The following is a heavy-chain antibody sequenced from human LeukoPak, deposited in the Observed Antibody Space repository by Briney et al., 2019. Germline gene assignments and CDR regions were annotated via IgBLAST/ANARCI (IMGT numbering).Heavy chain of an antibody. J-gene: IGHJ3*02. Sequence: PSETLSLTCAVWGGSISSGGYSWSWVPQPPGEGLEWIGYIYHSGSTYYNPSLKSRVTISVDRSKNQFSLKLSSVTAADTAVYYCARARDLGAFDIWGQGTMVTVSS. CDR2: IYHSGST. CDR3: ARARDLGAFDI. V-gene: IGHV4-30-2*01. D-gene: IGHD7-27*01. CDR1: GGSISSGGYS.